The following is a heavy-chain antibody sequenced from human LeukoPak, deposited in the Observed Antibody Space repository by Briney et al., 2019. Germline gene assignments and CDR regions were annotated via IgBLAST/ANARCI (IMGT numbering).Heavy chain of an antibody. CDR2: ISWNSGSI. CDR3: ANFIAASATGFQH. J-gene: IGHJ1*01. V-gene: IGHV3-9*01. CDR1: GFTFDDYA. Sequence: SLRLSCAASGFTFDDYAMHWVRQAPGKGLEWVSGISWNSGSIGYADSVKGRFTLSRDNAKNTLYLQMSSLRAEDTAVYYCANFIAASATGFQHWGQGTLVTVSS. D-gene: IGHD6-6*01.